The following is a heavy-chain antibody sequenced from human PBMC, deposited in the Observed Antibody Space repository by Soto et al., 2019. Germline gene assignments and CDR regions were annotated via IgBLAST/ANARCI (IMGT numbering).Heavy chain of an antibody. Sequence: XATLSLTCTVSGGSISDYYWTWIRQPPGKGLEWIGYIYYSGHTSYIPSLKSRVTISLDTSKNQFSLNLSSVTAADTAVYFCARERWLYGMDVWGQGTTVTSP. V-gene: IGHV4-59*01. CDR1: GGSISDYY. CDR2: IYYSGHT. D-gene: IGHD5-18*01. J-gene: IGHJ6*02. CDR3: ARERWLYGMDV.